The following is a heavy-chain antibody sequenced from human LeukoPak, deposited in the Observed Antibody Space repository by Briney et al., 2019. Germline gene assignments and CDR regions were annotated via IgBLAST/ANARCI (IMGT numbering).Heavy chain of an antibody. CDR3: ARVFRGAVTSNWFDP. CDR2: ISDSGST. Sequence: AETLSLICTVSGGSINGYYWTWIRQPPGKGLEGIGYISDSGSTNYNPSLKSRVTMSVDSSNTEFSLRLNSVTAADTAVYYCARVFRGAVTSNWFDPWGQGTLVTVSS. CDR1: GGSINGYY. J-gene: IGHJ5*02. V-gene: IGHV4-59*01. D-gene: IGHD4-17*01.